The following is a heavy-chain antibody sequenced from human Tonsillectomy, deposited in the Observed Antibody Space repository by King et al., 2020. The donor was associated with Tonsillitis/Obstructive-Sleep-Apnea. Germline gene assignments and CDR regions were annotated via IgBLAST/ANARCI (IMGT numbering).Heavy chain of an antibody. CDR3: AHRRTTVTTDYFDY. CDR1: GFSLSTSGEG. J-gene: IGHJ4*02. D-gene: IGHD4-17*01. V-gene: IGHV2-5*02. Sequence: QVTLKESGPTLVKPTQTLTLTCTFSGFSLSTSGEGVGWIRQPPGKALEWLALIYWDDDKRYSPSLNTRLTITKDTSKNQVVLTMTDMDPVDTATYYCAHRRTTVTTDYFDYWGQGTLVTVSS. CDR2: IYWDDDK.